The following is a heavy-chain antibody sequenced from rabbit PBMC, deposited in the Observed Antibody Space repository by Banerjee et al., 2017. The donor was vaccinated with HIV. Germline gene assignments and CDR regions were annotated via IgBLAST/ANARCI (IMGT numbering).Heavy chain of an antibody. Sequence: QEQVEESGGDLVKPEGSLTLTCTASGFSFSNYYYMCWVRQAPGKGLEWIACITTDTGGTYYASWAKGRFSISKTSSTTVTLQMTSLTAADTATYFCARRGSDWGDDLWGPGTLVTVS. CDR2: ITTDTGGT. D-gene: IGHD4-1*01. CDR3: ARRGSDWGDDL. CDR1: GFSFSNYYY. J-gene: IGHJ4*01. V-gene: IGHV1S45*01.